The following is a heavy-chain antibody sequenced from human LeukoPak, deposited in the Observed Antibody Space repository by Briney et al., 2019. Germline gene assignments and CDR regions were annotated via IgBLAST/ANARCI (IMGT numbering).Heavy chain of an antibody. V-gene: IGHV4-59*01. D-gene: IGHD3-22*01. CDR1: GGSISSYY. J-gene: IGHJ4*02. Sequence: KTSETLSLTCTVSGGSISSYYWSWIRQPPGKGLEWIGYIYYSGSTNYNPSLKSRVTISVDTSKNQFSLKLSSVTAADTAVYYCARGSYDSSGYWNWGQGTLVTVSS. CDR2: IYYSGST. CDR3: ARGSYDSSGYWN.